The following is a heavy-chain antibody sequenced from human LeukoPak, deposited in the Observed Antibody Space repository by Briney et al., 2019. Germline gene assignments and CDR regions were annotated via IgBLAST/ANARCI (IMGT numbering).Heavy chain of an antibody. V-gene: IGHV1-18*01. Sequence: ASVKVSCKASGYTFTSYGISWVRQAPGQGLEWMGWISANNGNTNYAQKLPGRVTMTTDTSTTTAHMELRSLGSDDTAVYCCTRGSGMVILPEAMHFWGKGTMVTVSS. D-gene: IGHD2/OR15-2a*01. J-gene: IGHJ4*02. CDR1: GYTFTSYG. CDR2: ISANNGNT. CDR3: TRGSGMVILPEAMHF.